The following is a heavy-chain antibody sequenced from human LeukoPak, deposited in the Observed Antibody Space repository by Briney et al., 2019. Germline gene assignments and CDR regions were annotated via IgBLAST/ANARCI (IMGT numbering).Heavy chain of an antibody. V-gene: IGHV3-30*18. Sequence: GGSLRLSCAAPGFTFSSYGMHWVRQAPGKGLEWVAVISYDGRNKYYADSVKGRFTISRDNSKNTLYLQMNSLRAEDTAVYYCAKGYCGGDCPFDYWGQGTLVTVSS. CDR1: GFTFSSYG. D-gene: IGHD2-21*01. CDR3: AKGYCGGDCPFDY. CDR2: ISYDGRNK. J-gene: IGHJ4*02.